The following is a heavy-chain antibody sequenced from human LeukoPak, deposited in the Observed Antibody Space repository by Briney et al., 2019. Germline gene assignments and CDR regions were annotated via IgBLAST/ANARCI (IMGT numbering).Heavy chain of an antibody. J-gene: IGHJ6*02. CDR2: ISGSGGST. CDR1: GFTFSSYA. V-gene: IGHV3-23*01. CDR3: ARVDRWGYSYGYSAFYYGMDV. D-gene: IGHD5-18*01. Sequence: PGGSLRLSCAASGFTFSSYAMSWVRQAPGKGLEWVSAISGSGGSTYYADSVKGRFTISRDNSKNTLYLQMNSLRAEDTAVYYCARVDRWGYSYGYSAFYYGMDVWGQGTTVTVSS.